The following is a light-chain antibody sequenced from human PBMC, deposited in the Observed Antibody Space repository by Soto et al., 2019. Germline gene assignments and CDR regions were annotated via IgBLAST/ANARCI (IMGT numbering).Light chain of an antibody. CDR2: DVS. Sequence: QSVLTQPASVSGSAGQSITISCTGTSSDGGGYNYVSWYQQHPGKTPKLMIYDVSNRPSGVSNRFSGSKSGNTASLTISWLQAEDEADYYCSSYTSSSTQVFGNGTKVTVL. CDR1: SSDGGGYNY. CDR3: SSYTSSSTQV. J-gene: IGLJ1*01. V-gene: IGLV2-14*01.